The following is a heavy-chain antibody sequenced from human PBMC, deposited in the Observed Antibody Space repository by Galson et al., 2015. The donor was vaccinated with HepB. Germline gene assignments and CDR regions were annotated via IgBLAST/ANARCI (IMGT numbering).Heavy chain of an antibody. Sequence: SLRLSCAASAFTFRNYWMNWVRQAPGTGLEWVANIKQDGSEKHYVESVEVRFTISRDYAQNSVDLQMRSLRPEATAVYYCRRASYGDWGSDAFDIWGQGTMDAGAS. CDR3: RRASYGDWGSDAFDI. V-gene: IGHV3-7*01. J-gene: IGHJ3*02. CDR2: IKQDGSEK. CDR1: AFTFRNYW. D-gene: IGHD4-17*01.